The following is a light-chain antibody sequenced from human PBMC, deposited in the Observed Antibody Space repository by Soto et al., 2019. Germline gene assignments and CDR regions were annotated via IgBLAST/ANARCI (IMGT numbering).Light chain of an antibody. Sequence: EIVVTQSPGTLSLSPGERATLSCRASQSISTTYLAWYQQRPGQAPRLLIYGTSSRATGIPDSFSGSGSATDFTLTINRLEPEDFALYYCKQYGSSPYTLGQGPKREIK. J-gene: IGKJ2*01. CDR1: QSISTTY. CDR3: KQYGSSPYT. CDR2: GTS. V-gene: IGKV3-20*01.